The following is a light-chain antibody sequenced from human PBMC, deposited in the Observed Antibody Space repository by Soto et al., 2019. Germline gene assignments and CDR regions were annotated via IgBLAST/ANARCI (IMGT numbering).Light chain of an antibody. CDR2: GAS. CDR1: QSVSSSY. CDR3: QQYGSSPPYT. J-gene: IGKJ2*01. V-gene: IGKV3-20*01. Sequence: EIVLTQSPGTLSLSPGERATLSCRASQSVSSSYLAWDQQKPGQAPRLLIYGASTRATGITDRFSGSGSGTDFTLTISRREPEDFAVYYCQQYGSSPPYTFGRGTKLEIK.